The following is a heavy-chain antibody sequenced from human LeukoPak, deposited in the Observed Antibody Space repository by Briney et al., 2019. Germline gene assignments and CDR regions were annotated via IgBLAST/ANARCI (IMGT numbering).Heavy chain of an antibody. CDR3: ASSKLELPYYYYMDV. CDR2: ISGSGGST. Sequence: GGSLRLSCAASGFTFSSYAMSWVRQAPGKGLEWVSAISGSGGSTYYADSVKGRFTISRDNSKNTLYLQMNSLRAEDTAVYYCASSKLELPYYYYMDVWGKGTTVTVSS. J-gene: IGHJ6*03. V-gene: IGHV3-23*01. D-gene: IGHD1-7*01. CDR1: GFTFSSYA.